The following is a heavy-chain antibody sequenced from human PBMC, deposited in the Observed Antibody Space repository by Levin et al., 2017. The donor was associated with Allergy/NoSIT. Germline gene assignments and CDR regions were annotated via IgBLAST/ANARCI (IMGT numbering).Heavy chain of an antibody. J-gene: IGHJ4*02. CDR1: GFTFSSYA. D-gene: IGHD3-9*01. Sequence: GGSLRLSCAASGFTFSSYAMSWVRQAPGKGLEWVSAISGSGGSTYYADSVKGRFTISRDNSKNTLYLQMNSLRAEDTAVYYCAKGFYDILTGYYPENYFDYWGQGTLVTVSS. V-gene: IGHV3-23*01. CDR2: ISGSGGST. CDR3: AKGFYDILTGYYPENYFDY.